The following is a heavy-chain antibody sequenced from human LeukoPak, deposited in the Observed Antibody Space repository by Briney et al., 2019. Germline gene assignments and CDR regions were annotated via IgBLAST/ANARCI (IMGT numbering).Heavy chain of an antibody. J-gene: IGHJ4*02. Sequence: GGSLRLSCAASGFTFGGYAMHWVRQPPGKGLEWLGLITGRGDITYHADSAKCRFTISRDNYENSLYLQLNSLRSEDTALYYCAKDIPTGESVFDSCRQGSL. V-gene: IGHV3-43*02. D-gene: IGHD4-17*01. CDR2: ITGRGDIT. CDR1: GFTFGGYA. CDR3: AKDIPTGESVFDS.